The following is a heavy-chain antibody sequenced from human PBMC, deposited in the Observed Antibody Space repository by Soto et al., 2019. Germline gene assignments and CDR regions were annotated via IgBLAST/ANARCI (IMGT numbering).Heavy chain of an antibody. CDR3: ARAPTNYDSSGYLFDP. CDR1: GGTFSSYA. V-gene: IGHV1-69*13. Sequence: SVKVSCKASGGTFSSYAISWVRQAPGQGLEWMGGIIPIFGTAKYAQKFQGRVTITADESTSTAYMELSSLRSEDTDVYYCARAPTNYDSSGYLFDPWGQGTLVTVSS. CDR2: IIPIFGTA. D-gene: IGHD3-22*01. J-gene: IGHJ5*02.